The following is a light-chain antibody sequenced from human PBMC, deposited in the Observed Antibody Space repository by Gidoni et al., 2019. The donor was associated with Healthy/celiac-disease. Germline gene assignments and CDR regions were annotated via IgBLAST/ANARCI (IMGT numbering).Light chain of an antibody. Sequence: DIVMTQSPDSLAVSLGERATINCKSSQSVVYSSNNKNYLAWYQQKPGQPPKLLIYWASTRESGVPDRFSGRGSGTDFTLTISSLQAEDVAVSYCQQYYSTPPTFGGGTKVEIK. V-gene: IGKV4-1*01. CDR1: QSVVYSSNNKNY. CDR3: QQYYSTPPT. CDR2: WAS. J-gene: IGKJ4*01.